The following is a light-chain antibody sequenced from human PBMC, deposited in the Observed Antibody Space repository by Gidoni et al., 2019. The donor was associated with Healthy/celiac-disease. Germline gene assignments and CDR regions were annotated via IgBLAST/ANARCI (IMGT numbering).Light chain of an antibody. V-gene: IGKV1-39*01. CDR2: AAS. J-gene: IGKJ4*01. CDR1: ESISSY. Sequence: DIQMTQSASSLSASVGYRVTITSRASESISSYLKWYQQKPGKSAKLLIYAASSLQCVVQSRFSGSGAGTDLTLTISSLQPEDFATYYCQQSDSTPLTFGGGTQVEIK. CDR3: QQSDSTPLT.